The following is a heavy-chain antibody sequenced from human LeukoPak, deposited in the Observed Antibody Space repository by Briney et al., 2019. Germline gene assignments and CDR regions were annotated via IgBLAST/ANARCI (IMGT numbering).Heavy chain of an antibody. CDR1: GYTFTGYY. D-gene: IGHD6-13*01. CDR3: ARDLSGVRDRSAYSSSWFDP. V-gene: IGHV1-2*02. J-gene: IGHJ5*02. CDR2: INPNSGGT. Sequence: ASVKVSCKASGYTFTGYYMHWVRQAPGQGVEWMGWINPNSGGTNYAQKFQGRVTITRDTSISTAYMELSRLRSDETAVYYWARDLSGVRDRSAYSSSWFDPWGQETLVTVSS.